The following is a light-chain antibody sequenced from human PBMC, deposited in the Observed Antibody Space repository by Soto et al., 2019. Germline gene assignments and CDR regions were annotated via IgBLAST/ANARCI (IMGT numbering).Light chain of an antibody. CDR2: GAS. CDR3: QQYVTSPWA. Sequence: EIVLTQSPGTLSLSPGERATLSCRASQSVSSSHLAWYQQKPGQAPRLLIYGASSRATGIPDRFSGSGSETDFTLTISRVEPEDFAVYYCQQYVTSPWAFGQGTKVAIE. J-gene: IGKJ1*01. V-gene: IGKV3-20*01. CDR1: QSVSSSH.